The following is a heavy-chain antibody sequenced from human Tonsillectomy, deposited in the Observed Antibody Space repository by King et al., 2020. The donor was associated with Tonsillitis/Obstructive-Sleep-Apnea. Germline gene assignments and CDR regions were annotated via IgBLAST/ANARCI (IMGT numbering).Heavy chain of an antibody. CDR1: GFSLSNARMS. Sequence: QVTLKESGPVLVKPTETLTLTCTVSGFSLSNARMSVSWIRQPPGKALDWLAHIFSNDEKIHSTSLKSRLTISKDTPKSQVFLTMTNMDPVDTATYYCSRISCSSTSCYDFDYWRQGTLVTVSS. J-gene: IGHJ4*02. D-gene: IGHD2-2*01. CDR3: SRISCSSTSCYDFDY. V-gene: IGHV2-26*02. CDR2: IFSNDEK.